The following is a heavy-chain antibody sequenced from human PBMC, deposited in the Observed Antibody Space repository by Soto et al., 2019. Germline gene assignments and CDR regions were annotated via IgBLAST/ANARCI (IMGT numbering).Heavy chain of an antibody. Sequence: PVGSLTLSCSSSVCSFRTALMGLVLEAAVKGLEWVCRIKTESEGGTTDHAAPVKGRLIISRDDSKNTLYLQVKSLKTEDSGAYYCTTDVPHAPGFFDYWGQRT. CDR1: VCSFRTAL. J-gene: IGHJ4*02. V-gene: IGHV3-15*01. CDR3: TTDVPHAPGFFDY. D-gene: IGHD2-2*01. CDR2: IKTESEGGTT.